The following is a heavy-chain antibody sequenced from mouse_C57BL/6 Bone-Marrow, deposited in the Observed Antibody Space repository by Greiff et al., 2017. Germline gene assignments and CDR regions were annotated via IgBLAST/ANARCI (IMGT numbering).Heavy chain of an antibody. J-gene: IGHJ2*01. V-gene: IGHV14-4*01. CDR2: IDPENGDT. Sequence: VQLQQSGAELVRPGASVKLSCTASGFNIKDDYMHWVKQRPEQGLEWIGWIDPENGDTEYASKFQGKATITADPSSNTAYLQLSSLTSEDTAVYYCTTDSPTLLDWGQGTTLTVSS. D-gene: IGHD2-10*01. CDR3: TTDSPTLLD. CDR1: GFNIKDDY.